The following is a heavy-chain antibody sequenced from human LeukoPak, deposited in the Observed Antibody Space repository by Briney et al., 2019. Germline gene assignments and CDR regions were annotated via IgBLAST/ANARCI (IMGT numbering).Heavy chain of an antibody. Sequence: GVSLRFSSAASGFTFSNYAMGWVRQAPGKGRKWVSVISGNEDKTYYADSAKGRFTISRDNSKNTLYLQMNSLRAEDSALYYCAKAQYTSVWSSALGYWGQGTLVTVSS. J-gene: IGHJ4*02. CDR1: GFTFSNYA. V-gene: IGHV3-23*01. CDR3: AKAQYTSVWSSALGY. D-gene: IGHD6-19*01. CDR2: ISGNEDKT.